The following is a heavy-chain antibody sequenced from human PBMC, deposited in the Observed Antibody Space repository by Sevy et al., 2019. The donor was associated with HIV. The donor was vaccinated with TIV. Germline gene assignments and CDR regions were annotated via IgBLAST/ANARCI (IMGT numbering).Heavy chain of an antibody. V-gene: IGHV3-21*01. CDR1: GFTFSSYA. CDR3: ARDLFSGGNAVYGY. D-gene: IGHD2-15*01. J-gene: IGHJ4*02. CDR2: INGISSNI. Sequence: GGSLRLSCAASGFTFSSYAMNWVRQAPGKGLEWVSSINGISSNIYYAGSVKGRFTISRDNAENSLYLQMNSVRAEDTAVYYCARDLFSGGNAVYGYWGQGTLVTVSS.